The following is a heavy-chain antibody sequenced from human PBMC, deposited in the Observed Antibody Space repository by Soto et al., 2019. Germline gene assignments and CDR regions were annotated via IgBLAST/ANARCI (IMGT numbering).Heavy chain of an antibody. CDR1: GGSISSSSYC. D-gene: IGHD3-10*01. Sequence: PSETLSLTCTVSGGSISSSSYCWGWIRQPPGKGLEWIGSIYYSGSTYYNPSLKSRVTISVDTSKNQFSLKLSSVTAADTAVYYCASTMVRGANYYYYYGMDVWGQGTTVTVSS. CDR2: IYYSGST. CDR3: ASTMVRGANYYYYYGMDV. J-gene: IGHJ6*02. V-gene: IGHV4-39*01.